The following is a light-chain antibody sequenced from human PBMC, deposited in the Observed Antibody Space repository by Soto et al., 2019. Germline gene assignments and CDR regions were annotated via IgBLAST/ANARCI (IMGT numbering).Light chain of an antibody. V-gene: IGKV3-15*01. CDR3: QRYNDWPEYT. J-gene: IGKJ2*01. CDR2: GAS. Sequence: EMVMTQSPATLSVSPGEGVTLSCRVSQSVGHSLAWYQQKPGQPPRILIYGASTRVTGVPPRFSGSGSGTEFTLAIASLQSEAFDFYCCQRYNDWPEYTFGQGTRLEIK. CDR1: QSVGHS.